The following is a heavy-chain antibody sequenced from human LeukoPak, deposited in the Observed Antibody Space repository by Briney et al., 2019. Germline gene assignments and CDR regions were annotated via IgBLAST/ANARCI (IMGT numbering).Heavy chain of an antibody. CDR3: ARQVILWFGELSYNDY. V-gene: IGHV4-61*02. CDR2: IYTSGST. D-gene: IGHD3-10*01. Sequence: TSETLSLTCTVSGGSISSGSYYWSWIRQPAGKGLEWIGRIYTSGSTNYNPSLKSRVTISVDTSKNQFSLKLSSVTAADTAVYYCARQVILWFGELSYNDYWGQGTLVTVSS. CDR1: GGSISSGSYY. J-gene: IGHJ4*02.